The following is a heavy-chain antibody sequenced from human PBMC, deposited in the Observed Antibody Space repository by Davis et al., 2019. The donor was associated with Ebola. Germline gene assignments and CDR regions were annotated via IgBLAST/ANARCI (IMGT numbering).Heavy chain of an antibody. CDR3: ASSAVQGVIWYYGMDV. D-gene: IGHD3-10*01. CDR1: GGSFSGYY. CDR2: ISHTGDT. V-gene: IGHV4-34*01. J-gene: IGHJ6*02. Sequence: MPSETLSLTCAVYGGSFSGYYWSWIRQSPGKGLEWIGEISHTGDTNYNPSLKSRVTISVDKSKNQFSLKLSSVTAADTAVYYCASSAVQGVIWYYGMDVWGQGTTVTVSS.